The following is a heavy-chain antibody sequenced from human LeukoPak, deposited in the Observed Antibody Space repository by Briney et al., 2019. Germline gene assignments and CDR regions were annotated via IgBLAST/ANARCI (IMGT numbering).Heavy chain of an antibody. CDR1: GYLFTSYW. CDR2: IYTGDSDT. CDR3: ARQDNWNALDY. V-gene: IGHV5-51*01. Sequence: GGALKISCKGSGYLFTSYWIGWGRQVPGKGLEWMGIIYTGDSDTRYSPSFQGQVTISSDKSISTAYLQWSSLKASDTAMYYCARQDNWNALDYWGQGTLVTVSS. D-gene: IGHD1-1*01. J-gene: IGHJ4*02.